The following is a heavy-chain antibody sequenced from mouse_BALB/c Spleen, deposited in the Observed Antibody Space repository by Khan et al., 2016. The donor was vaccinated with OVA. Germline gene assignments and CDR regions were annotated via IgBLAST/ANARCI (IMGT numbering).Heavy chain of an antibody. CDR2: IWTGGNT. D-gene: IGHD2-4*01. V-gene: IGHV2-9*02. CDR3: ARDRLRLAMDS. Sequence: VQLQESGPGLVAPSQSLSITCTVSGFSFTSYGVHWIRQPPGKGLEWLGVIWTGGNTNYNSALMSRLSISKDNSKSQVFLKMNSLPTDDTAMYYCARDRLRLAMDSWGQGTSVTVSS. CDR1: GFSFTSYG. J-gene: IGHJ4*01.